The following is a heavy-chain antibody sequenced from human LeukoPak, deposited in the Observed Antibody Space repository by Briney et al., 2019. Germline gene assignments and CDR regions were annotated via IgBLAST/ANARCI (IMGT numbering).Heavy chain of an antibody. CDR1: GGSISSYY. CDR2: IYYSGST. V-gene: IGHV4-59*01. Sequence: SETLSLTCTVSGGSISSYYWSWIRQPPGKGLEWIGYIYYSGSTNYNPSLKSRVTISVDTSKNQFSLKLSSVTAADTAVYYCARVRQQRWFDPWGQGTLVPVSS. J-gene: IGHJ5*02. D-gene: IGHD6-13*01. CDR3: ARVRQQRWFDP.